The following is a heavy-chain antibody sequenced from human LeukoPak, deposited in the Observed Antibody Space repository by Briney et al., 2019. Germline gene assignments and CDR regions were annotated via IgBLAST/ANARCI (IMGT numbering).Heavy chain of an antibody. Sequence: PSETLSLTCAVSGYSISSGYYWGWIRQPPGKGLEWIGSIYHSGRTYYNPSLKSRVTISVDTSKNQFSLRLSSMTASDTAVYYCASGTWIHYFNYWGQGALVTVSS. J-gene: IGHJ4*02. CDR1: GYSISSGYY. V-gene: IGHV4-38-2*01. CDR3: ASGTWIHYFNY. CDR2: IYHSGRT. D-gene: IGHD1-26*01.